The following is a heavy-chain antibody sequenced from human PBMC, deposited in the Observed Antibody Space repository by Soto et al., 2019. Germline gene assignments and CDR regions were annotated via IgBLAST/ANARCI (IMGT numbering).Heavy chain of an antibody. CDR3: AREYCPGISCYGPDY. CDR1: GYTLISFG. J-gene: IGHJ4*02. D-gene: IGHD2-2*01. CDR2: VSTYNGDR. Sequence: ASVKVSCQASGYTLISFGISWVRQAPGRGLEWMGWVSTYNGDRKYAQTFQGRVTMTTDTSTSTAYMELRSLTSDDTAVYYCAREYCPGISCYGPDYWGQGTLVTVSS. V-gene: IGHV1-18*01.